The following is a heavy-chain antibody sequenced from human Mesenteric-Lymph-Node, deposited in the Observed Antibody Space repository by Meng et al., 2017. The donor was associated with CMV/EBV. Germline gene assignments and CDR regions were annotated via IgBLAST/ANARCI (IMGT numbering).Heavy chain of an antibody. D-gene: IGHD3-10*01. Sequence: SGYTFISYGVNWVRQAPGQGLEWMGWISAYDGDTNYAQKLQGRVTMTTDTSTSTAYMELRSLRSDDTAVYYCARDVNYYGSGSSLDNWGQGTLVTVSS. CDR2: ISAYDGDT. CDR1: GYTFISYG. V-gene: IGHV1-18*01. CDR3: ARDVNYYGSGSSLDN. J-gene: IGHJ4*02.